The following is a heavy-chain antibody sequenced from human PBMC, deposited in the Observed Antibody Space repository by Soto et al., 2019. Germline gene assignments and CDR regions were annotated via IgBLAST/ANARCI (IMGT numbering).Heavy chain of an antibody. Sequence: GASVKVSCKASGGTFSSYAISWVRQAPGQGLEWMGGIIPIFGTANYAQKFQGRVTITADESTNTVYMELSSLRSDDTAVYYCARVYGYYYYYMDVWGKGTTVTVSS. CDR3: ARVYGYYYYYMDV. CDR2: IIPIFGTA. CDR1: GGTFSSYA. D-gene: IGHD2-8*01. V-gene: IGHV1-69*13. J-gene: IGHJ6*03.